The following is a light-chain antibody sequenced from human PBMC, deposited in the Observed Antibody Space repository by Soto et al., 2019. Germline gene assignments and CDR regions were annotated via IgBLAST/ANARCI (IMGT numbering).Light chain of an antibody. CDR2: DAS. V-gene: IGKV3-11*01. Sequence: EIVLTQSPATLSLSPGERATLSCRASQSVASYLAWYQQKPGQAPRLLIYDASTRATGIPARFSGSGSGTDFTPTISSLEPEDFAVYYCQQRISWPLTFGQGTRLEIK. J-gene: IGKJ5*01. CDR1: QSVASY. CDR3: QQRISWPLT.